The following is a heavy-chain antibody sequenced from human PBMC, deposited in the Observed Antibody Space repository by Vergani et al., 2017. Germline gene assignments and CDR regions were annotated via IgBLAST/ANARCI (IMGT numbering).Heavy chain of an antibody. D-gene: IGHD3-3*01. CDR3: AKSDKRGVAIIEYFFDH. J-gene: IGHJ4*01. V-gene: IGHV3-9*01. CDR1: GFKFDEYA. CDR2: ISWNSNRE. Sequence: EVELEEFGGGLAQPGMSLRLSCAASGFKFDEYAMHWVRQAPGKGLEWVAGISWNSNREDYADSVEGRFTISRDNAKNSVFLQMSSLTSEDTAVYYCAKSDKRGVAIIEYFFDHWGHGSLVTVSS.